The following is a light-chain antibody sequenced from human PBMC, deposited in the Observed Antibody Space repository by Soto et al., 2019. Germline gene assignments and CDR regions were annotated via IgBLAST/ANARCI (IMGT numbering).Light chain of an antibody. J-gene: IGLJ2*01. Sequence: QLVLTQPPSVSGASGQRVTISCTGSSSNIGAGYDVHWYQQFPGTAPKLLIYGNSSRPSGVPDRFSGSKSGTSASLAITGLQAEDEADYYCQSYDSSLSAVVFGGGTKLTVL. V-gene: IGLV1-40*01. CDR2: GNS. CDR1: SSNIGAGYD. CDR3: QSYDSSLSAVV.